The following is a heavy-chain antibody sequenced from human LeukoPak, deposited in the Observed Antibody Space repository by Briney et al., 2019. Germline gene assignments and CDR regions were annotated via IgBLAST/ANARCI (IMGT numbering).Heavy chain of an antibody. CDR3: AREQIPRVAAKNFFDY. J-gene: IGHJ4*02. Sequence: SETLSLTCSVSGGSISGHYWTWIRQTPGKGLEWIGNVFYTGTPNYNPSLQSRGSISVDPSRNPFSLRLSSVTAADTAVFYCAREQIPRVAAKNFFDYWGQGALVTVSS. D-gene: IGHD1-26*01. CDR2: VFYTGTP. CDR1: GGSISGHY. V-gene: IGHV4-59*11.